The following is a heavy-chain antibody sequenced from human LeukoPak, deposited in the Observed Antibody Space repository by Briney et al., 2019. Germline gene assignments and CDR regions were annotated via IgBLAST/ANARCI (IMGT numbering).Heavy chain of an antibody. CDR3: AAGDPYSSGWHYEHAEYFQH. Sequence: PSETLSLTCPVYGGSFIGYYWSWIRRPPAKGLEWFVEFNHSGSTNYNQSPKRRVTISSDTSKNQFSLKLSSVPAADTAVYYCAAGDPYSSGWHYEHAEYFQHWGQGTLVTVSS. V-gene: IGHV4-34*01. CDR1: GGSFIGYY. D-gene: IGHD6-19*01. J-gene: IGHJ1*01. CDR2: FNHSGST.